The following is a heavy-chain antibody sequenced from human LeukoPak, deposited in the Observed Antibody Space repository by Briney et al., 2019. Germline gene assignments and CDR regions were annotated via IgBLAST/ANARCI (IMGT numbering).Heavy chain of an antibody. CDR3: ARPAFSYNYYGSGPFDY. CDR1: GGTFSSYA. Sequence: SVKVSCKASGGTFSSYAISWVRQAPGQGLEWMGGIIPIFGTANYAQKFLGRVTITADESTSTAYMELSSLRSEDTAVYYCARPAFSYNYYGSGPFDYWGQGTLVTVSS. D-gene: IGHD3-10*01. J-gene: IGHJ4*02. CDR2: IIPIFGTA. V-gene: IGHV1-69*13.